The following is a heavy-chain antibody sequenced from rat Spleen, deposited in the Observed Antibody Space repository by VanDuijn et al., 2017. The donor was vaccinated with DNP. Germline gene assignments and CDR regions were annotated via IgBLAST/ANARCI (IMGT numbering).Heavy chain of an antibody. V-gene: IGHV5-29*01. Sequence: EVQLVETGGGLVQPGRSLKLSCVASGFTFSRYWMYWIRQAPKKGLEWVATISYDGSSTYYRDSVKDRFTISRDNANHTLYLQMDSLRSDDTATYFCATAIGDYWGQGVMVTVSS. CDR3: ATAIGDY. CDR2: ISYDGSST. J-gene: IGHJ2*01. D-gene: IGHD1-2*01. CDR1: GFTFSRYW.